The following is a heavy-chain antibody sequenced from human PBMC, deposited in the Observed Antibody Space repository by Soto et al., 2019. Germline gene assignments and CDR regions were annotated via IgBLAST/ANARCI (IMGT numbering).Heavy chain of an antibody. CDR3: AREATVPLAS. Sequence: PGGSLRLSCAASGFTVSNSYINWVRQAPGKGLEWVSVIYSGDTTYYADSVKGRFTVSRDNFKNTLYLQMNSLRAEDTAVYYCAREATVPLASWGQGTLVTVSS. CDR2: IYSGDTT. J-gene: IGHJ4*02. CDR1: GFTVSNSY. D-gene: IGHD4-4*01. V-gene: IGHV3-66*01.